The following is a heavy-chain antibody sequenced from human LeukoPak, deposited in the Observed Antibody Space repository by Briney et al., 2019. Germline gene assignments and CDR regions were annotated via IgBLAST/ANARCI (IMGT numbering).Heavy chain of an antibody. CDR3: ASHPRTGGNFDY. Sequence: GGSLRLSGAASGFTFSTYAMSWVRQAPGKGLEWVSVISGNGAGTYYADSVKGWFTISRDNSKDTPYLQMNSLRAEDTALYYCASHPRTGGNFDYWGQGTLVTVSS. D-gene: IGHD4-23*01. CDR2: ISGNGAGT. J-gene: IGHJ4*02. CDR1: GFTFSTYA. V-gene: IGHV3-23*01.